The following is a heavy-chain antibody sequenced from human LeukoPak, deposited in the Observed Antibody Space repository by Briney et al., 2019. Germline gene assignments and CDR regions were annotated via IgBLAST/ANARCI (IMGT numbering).Heavy chain of an antibody. D-gene: IGHD6-19*01. CDR1: GFIFSNYA. Sequence: GGSLRLSCTASGFIFSNYAMSWVRQAPGKGLEWVSAISGSGGSTYYADSVKGRFTISRDNSKNTLYLQMNSLRAEDTAVYYCAKGVAGLYYYYGMDVWGQGTTVTVSS. CDR3: AKGVAGLYYYYGMDV. J-gene: IGHJ6*02. V-gene: IGHV3-23*01. CDR2: ISGSGGST.